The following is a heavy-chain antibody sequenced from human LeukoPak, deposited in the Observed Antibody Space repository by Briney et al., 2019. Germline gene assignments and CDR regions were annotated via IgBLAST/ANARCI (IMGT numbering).Heavy chain of an antibody. D-gene: IGHD3-16*01. Sequence: SETLSLTCTVSGGSISSSSYYWGWIRQPPGKGLEWIGSIYYSGRTYYNPSLKSRVTISVDTSRNQFSLKLSSYCARRGSANWFDPWGQGTLVTVSS. CDR2: IYYSGRT. CDR3: DP. J-gene: IGHJ5*02. V-gene: IGHV4-39*01. CDR1: GGSISSSSYY.